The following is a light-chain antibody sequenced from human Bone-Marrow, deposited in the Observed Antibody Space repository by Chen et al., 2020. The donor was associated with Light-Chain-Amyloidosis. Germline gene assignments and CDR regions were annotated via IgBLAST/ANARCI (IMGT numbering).Light chain of an antibody. CDR1: QSVRNY. Sequence: EIVLTQSPATLSLSPGVRATLSCRASQSVRNYLAWYQQKPGQAPRLLIYDASTRATGIPARFSGSGSGTDFTLTINSLEPEDFAVYYCQQYNNWPFTFGPGTKVDIK. CDR2: DAS. V-gene: IGKV3-11*01. CDR3: QQYNNWPFT. J-gene: IGKJ3*01.